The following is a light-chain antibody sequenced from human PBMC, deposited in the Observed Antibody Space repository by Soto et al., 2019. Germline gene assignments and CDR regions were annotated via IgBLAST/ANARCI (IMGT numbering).Light chain of an antibody. Sequence: EIVLTQSPGTLSLSPGERATLSCRASQSISRSLAWYQQKPGQAPRLLISDASTRATGIPDRFSATGTGTDFTLTISRLESEDFGVYYCQQYAYSPRTFGQGTKVDIK. CDR1: QSISRS. J-gene: IGKJ1*01. CDR2: DAS. CDR3: QQYAYSPRT. V-gene: IGKV3-20*01.